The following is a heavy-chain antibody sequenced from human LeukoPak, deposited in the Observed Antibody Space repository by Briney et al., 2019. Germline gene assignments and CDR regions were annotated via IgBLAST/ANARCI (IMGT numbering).Heavy chain of an antibody. D-gene: IGHD6-6*01. Sequence: GGSLRLSCAASGFTFTDSWMSWVRQAPGKGLEWVANIKQDGSEKYYVDSVEGRFTISRDNAKDSISLQMNSLRGEDTAVYYCVRALGSASADYWGQGTMVTVAS. CDR1: GFTFTDSW. CDR2: IKQDGSEK. CDR3: VRALGSASADY. V-gene: IGHV3-7*01. J-gene: IGHJ4*02.